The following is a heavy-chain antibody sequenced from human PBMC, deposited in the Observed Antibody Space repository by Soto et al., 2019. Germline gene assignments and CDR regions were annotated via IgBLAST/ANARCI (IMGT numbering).Heavy chain of an antibody. Sequence: PGGSLRLSCAASGFTFNSYWMHWVRQAPGKGLVWVSHINSDGSSTSYADSVKGRFTISRDNAKNTLYLQMNSLRAEDTAVYYCAREERYKWNYFDYWGLGTLVTVSS. CDR2: INSDGSST. D-gene: IGHD1-20*01. V-gene: IGHV3-74*01. CDR3: AREERYKWNYFDY. J-gene: IGHJ4*02. CDR1: GFTFNSYW.